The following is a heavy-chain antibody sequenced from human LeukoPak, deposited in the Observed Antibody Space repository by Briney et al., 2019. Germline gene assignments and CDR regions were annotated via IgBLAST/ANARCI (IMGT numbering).Heavy chain of an antibody. J-gene: IGHJ4*02. CDR1: GFTFSSYA. D-gene: IGHD6-13*01. Sequence: GGSLRLSCAASGFTFSSYAMSWVRQAPGKGLEWVSAISGSGGSTYYADSVKGRFTISRDNSKNTLYLQMNSLRAEDTAVYDCAKTRARGIAAAGTDFDYWGQGTLVTVSS. CDR2: ISGSGGST. CDR3: AKTRARGIAAAGTDFDY. V-gene: IGHV3-23*01.